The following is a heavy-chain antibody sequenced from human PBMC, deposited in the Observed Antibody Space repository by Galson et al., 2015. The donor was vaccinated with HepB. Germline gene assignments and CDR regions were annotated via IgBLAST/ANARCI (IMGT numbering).Heavy chain of an antibody. CDR1: GFTFSSYA. J-gene: IGHJ3*02. Sequence: SLRLSCAASGFTFSSYAMHWVRQAPGKGPEWVAVISYDGSNKYYADSVKGRFTISRDNSKNTLYLQMNSLRAEDTAVYYCARNYDSSGYFYAFDIWGQGTMATVSS. CDR2: ISYDGSNK. V-gene: IGHV3-30-3*01. D-gene: IGHD3-22*01. CDR3: ARNYDSSGYFYAFDI.